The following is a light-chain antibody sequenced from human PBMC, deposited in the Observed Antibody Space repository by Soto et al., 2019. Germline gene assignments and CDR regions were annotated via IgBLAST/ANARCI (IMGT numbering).Light chain of an antibody. V-gene: IGLV1-51*01. CDR1: SSNIGNNY. CDR3: GTWDSSLSAGV. Sequence: QSVLTQPPSVSAAPGQKVTISCSGSSSNIGNNYVSWYQHLPGTAPKLLIYDNNKRPSGIPDRFSGSKSGTSATLGITGLQTGDEAVYYCGTWDSSLSAGVFGGGPKLTVL. J-gene: IGLJ2*01. CDR2: DNN.